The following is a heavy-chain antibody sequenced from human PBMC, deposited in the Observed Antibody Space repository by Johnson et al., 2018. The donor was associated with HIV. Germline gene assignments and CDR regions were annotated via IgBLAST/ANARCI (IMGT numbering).Heavy chain of an antibody. CDR2: ITWNSGRI. V-gene: IGHV3-9*01. Sequence: VQLVESGGGLVQPGRSLRLSCAASGFTFDDYAMYWVRQAPGKGLEWVSGITWNSGRIGYADSVKGRFTISRDNAKNSLYLQMDSLRVEDTALYYCAKGYIAAAGDGWDAFDIWGQGTMVTVSS. CDR1: GFTFDDYA. D-gene: IGHD6-25*01. J-gene: IGHJ3*02. CDR3: AKGYIAAAGDGWDAFDI.